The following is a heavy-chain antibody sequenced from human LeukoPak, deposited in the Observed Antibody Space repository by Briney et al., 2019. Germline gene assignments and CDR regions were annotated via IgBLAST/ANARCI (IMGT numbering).Heavy chain of an antibody. CDR1: GYSISSGYY. J-gene: IGHJ4*02. Sequence: SETLSLTCTVSGYSISSGYYWGWIRQPPGKGLEWIGSIYHSGSTYYNPSLKSRVTISVDTSKNQFSLKLSSVTAADTAVYYCARGKYYYGNWGQGTLVTVSS. D-gene: IGHD3-10*01. V-gene: IGHV4-38-2*02. CDR3: ARGKYYYGN. CDR2: IYHSGST.